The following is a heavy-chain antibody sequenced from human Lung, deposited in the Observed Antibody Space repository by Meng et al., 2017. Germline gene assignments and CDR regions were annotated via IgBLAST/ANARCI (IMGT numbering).Heavy chain of an antibody. J-gene: IGHJ4*02. D-gene: IGHD4-17*01. Sequence: VQVVGSWGGLVKPGGSLRLSCEGTGFTFSTHWMHWVRQAPGKGLEWVSRITGDGSSTIYADSVQGRFTMSRDNAKNTLSLQMNSLRAEDTAVYYCARGGVTTDDWGQGTLVTVSS. V-gene: IGHV3-74*01. CDR1: GFTFSTHW. CDR2: ITGDGSST. CDR3: ARGGVTTDD.